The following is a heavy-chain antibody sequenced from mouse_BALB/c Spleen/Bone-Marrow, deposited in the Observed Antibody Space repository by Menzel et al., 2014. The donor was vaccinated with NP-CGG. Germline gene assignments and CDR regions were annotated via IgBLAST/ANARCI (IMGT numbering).Heavy chain of an antibody. Sequence: VQLQQSGAELAKPGASVKMSCKASGYTFTTYWIHWVKQRPGQGLEWIGYINPSTGYTEYIQKFKDKATLTADKSSSTAYMQLNSLTSEDSSVYYCVLITPVVSDYWGQGTTLTVSS. D-gene: IGHD1-1*01. CDR3: VLITPVVSDY. CDR1: GYTFTTYW. V-gene: IGHV1-7*01. CDR2: INPSTGYT. J-gene: IGHJ2*01.